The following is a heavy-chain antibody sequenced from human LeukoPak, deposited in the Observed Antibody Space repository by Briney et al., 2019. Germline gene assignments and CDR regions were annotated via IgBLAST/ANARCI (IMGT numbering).Heavy chain of an antibody. D-gene: IGHD3-22*01. J-gene: IGHJ4*02. V-gene: IGHV3-23*01. CDR1: GFTFSSYV. Sequence: GGSLRLSCAASGFTFSSYVMSWVRQAPGKGLEWLSVISGSGYSTYYADSVKGRFTISRDNSKNTLYLQMNSLRAEDTAVYYCAKDVDDSSGYSDYWGQGTLVTVSS. CDR3: AKDVDDSSGYSDY. CDR2: ISGSGYST.